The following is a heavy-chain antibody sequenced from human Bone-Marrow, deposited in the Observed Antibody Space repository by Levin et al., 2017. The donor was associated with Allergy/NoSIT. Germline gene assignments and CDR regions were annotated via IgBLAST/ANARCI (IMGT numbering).Heavy chain of an antibody. CDR1: GFTFSSYW. CDR2: INSDGSST. D-gene: IGHD1-1*01. Sequence: GESLKISCAASGFTFSSYWMHWVRQAPGKGLVWVSRINSDGSSTSYADSVKGRFTISRDNAKNTLYLQMNSLRAEDTAVYYCARDRERNWFDPWGQGTLVTVSS. CDR3: ARDRERNWFDP. J-gene: IGHJ5*02. V-gene: IGHV3-74*01.